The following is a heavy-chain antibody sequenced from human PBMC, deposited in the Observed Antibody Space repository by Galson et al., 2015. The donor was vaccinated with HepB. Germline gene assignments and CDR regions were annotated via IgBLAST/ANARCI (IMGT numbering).Heavy chain of an antibody. D-gene: IGHD1-26*01. J-gene: IGHJ4*02. CDR2: INPSGGST. Sequence: SVKVSCKASGYTFTSYYMHWVRQAPGQGLEWMGIINPSGGSTSYAQKLRGRVTMTRDTSTSTVYMELSSLRSEDTAVYYCARDQGWVGATTAGFDYWGQGTLVTVSS. CDR3: ARDQGWVGATTAGFDY. V-gene: IGHV1-46*04. CDR1: GYTFTSYY.